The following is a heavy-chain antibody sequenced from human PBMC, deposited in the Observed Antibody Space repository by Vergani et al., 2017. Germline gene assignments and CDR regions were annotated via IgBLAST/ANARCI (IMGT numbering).Heavy chain of an antibody. D-gene: IGHD4-17*01. CDR3: ARVRPPPTVTTRTGWFDP. CDR1: GYSISSGYY. Sequence: QVQLQESGPGLVKPSETLSLTCAVSGYSISSGYYWGWIRQPPGKGLEWIGSIYHSGSTYYNPSLKSRVTISVDTSKNQFSLKLSSVTAADTAVYYCARVRPPPTVTTRTGWFDPWGQGTLVTVSS. V-gene: IGHV4-38-2*01. J-gene: IGHJ5*02. CDR2: IYHSGST.